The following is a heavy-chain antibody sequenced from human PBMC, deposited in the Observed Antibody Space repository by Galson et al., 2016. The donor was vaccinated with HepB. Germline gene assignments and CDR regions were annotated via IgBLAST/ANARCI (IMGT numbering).Heavy chain of an antibody. J-gene: IGHJ4*02. V-gene: IGHV3-74*01. CDR3: ARRDYFDY. CDR1: GFTFRSYW. Sequence: SLRLSCAASGFTFRSYWMHWVRHAPGKGLVWVSRINSDGTYINYADSVKGRFTISRDTAKNMVYLQMNSLRPEDTAVYYCARRDYFDYWGQGTLVTVSS. CDR2: INSDGTYI.